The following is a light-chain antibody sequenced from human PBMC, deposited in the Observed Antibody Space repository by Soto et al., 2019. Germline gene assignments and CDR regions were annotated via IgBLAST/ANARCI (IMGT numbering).Light chain of an antibody. CDR3: SSYTTRNTRV. CDR1: SSDVGGYDY. Sequence: QSALTQPASVSGSPGQSITISCTGTSSDVGGYDYVSWYQQYPGKAPKLMIYEVSNRPSGVSNRFSGSKSGNTASLTISGLQAEDEADYYCSSYTTRNTRVFGNGTKVTVL. J-gene: IGLJ1*01. CDR2: EVS. V-gene: IGLV2-14*01.